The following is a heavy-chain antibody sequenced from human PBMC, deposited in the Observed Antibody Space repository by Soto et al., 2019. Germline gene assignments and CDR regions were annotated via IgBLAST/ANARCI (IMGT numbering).Heavy chain of an antibody. CDR1: GYTFTSYA. J-gene: IGHJ3*02. V-gene: IGHV1-3*01. D-gene: IGHD3-3*01. CDR2: INAGNGNT. Sequence: QVQLVQSGAEVKKPGASVKVSCKASGYTFTSYAMHWVRQAPGQRLEWMGGINAGNGNTKYSQKFQGRVTITRDTSASTAYMELSSLRSEDTAVYYCARLYDFWSGYFGGPRGRDAFDIWGQGTMVTVSS. CDR3: ARLYDFWSGYFGGPRGRDAFDI.